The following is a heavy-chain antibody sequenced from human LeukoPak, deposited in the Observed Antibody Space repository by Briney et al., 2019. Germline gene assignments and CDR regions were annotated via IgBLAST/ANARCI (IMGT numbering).Heavy chain of an antibody. V-gene: IGHV1-46*01. CDR3: ARVDYYDSSGHWGGFDP. Sequence: ASVKVSCKASGYTFTSYYMHWVRQAPGQGLEWMGIINPSGGSTSYAQKFQGRVTMTRDTSTSTVYMELSSLRSEDTAVYYCARVDYYDSSGHWGGFDPWGRGTLVTVSS. CDR1: GYTFTSYY. CDR2: INPSGGST. J-gene: IGHJ5*02. D-gene: IGHD3-22*01.